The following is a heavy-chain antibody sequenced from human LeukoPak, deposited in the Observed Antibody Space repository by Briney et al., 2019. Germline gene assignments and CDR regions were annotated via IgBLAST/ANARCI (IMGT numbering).Heavy chain of an antibody. CDR1: GFTFTSYV. CDR2: IYTGGCST. V-gene: IGHV3-23*05. CDR3: AKVVRLAPGQYYFDY. Sequence: GGSLRLSCAASGFTFTSYVMTWVRQAPGKGLEWVSAIYTGGCSTSYADSVKGRFTLSRDNSKNTLYLEINSLRAEDTAVYYCAKVVRLAPGQYYFDYWGQGTLVTVSS. D-gene: IGHD3-10*02. J-gene: IGHJ4*02.